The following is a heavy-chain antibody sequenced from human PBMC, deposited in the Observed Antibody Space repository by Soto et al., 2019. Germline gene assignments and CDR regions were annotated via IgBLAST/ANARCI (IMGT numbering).Heavy chain of an antibody. CDR3: ATGSSAWARLWDY. CDR1: GFTFSTYA. Sequence: GESLKISCAASGFTFSTYAMSWVRQAPGKGLEWVSAIGSSGTPTYYADSVKGRFTVSRDNSKFTLFLQMNSLRVEDTAVYYCATGSSAWARLWDYRGHVTLVPVSS. D-gene: IGHD6-19*01. V-gene: IGHV3-23*01. CDR2: IGSSGTPT. J-gene: IGHJ4*01.